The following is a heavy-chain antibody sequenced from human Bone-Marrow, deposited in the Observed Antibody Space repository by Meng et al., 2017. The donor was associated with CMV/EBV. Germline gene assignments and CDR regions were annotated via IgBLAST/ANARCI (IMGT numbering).Heavy chain of an antibody. CDR3: ARSPGYCSDTDCYSNHFDY. CDR2: ISSSSSYI. CDR1: GFTFSSYS. Sequence: GGSLRLSCAASGFTFSSYSMNWVRQAPGKGLEWVSSISSSSSYIYYADSVKGRFTISRDNAKDSLYLQMNSLRAEDTAVYYCARSPGYCSDTDCYSNHFDYWGQGTLVTVSS. V-gene: IGHV3-21*01. J-gene: IGHJ4*02. D-gene: IGHD2-2*01.